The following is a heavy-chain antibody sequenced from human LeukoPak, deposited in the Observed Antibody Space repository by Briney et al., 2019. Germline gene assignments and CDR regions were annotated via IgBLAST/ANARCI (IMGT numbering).Heavy chain of an antibody. J-gene: IGHJ5*02. CDR1: GGSISNYY. CDR2: IYSSGTT. V-gene: IGHV4-4*07. CDR3: ASGSSGYDP. D-gene: IGHD5-12*01. Sequence: SETLSLTCTVPGGSISNYYWSWIRQPAGKGLEWIGRIYSSGTTIYNPSLKSRVTMSVDTSKNQFSLKLSSVTAADTAVYFCASGSSGYDPWGQGTLVTVSS.